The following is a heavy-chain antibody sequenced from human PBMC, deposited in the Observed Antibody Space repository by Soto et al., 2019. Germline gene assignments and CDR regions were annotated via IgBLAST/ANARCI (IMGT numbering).Heavy chain of an antibody. Sequence: GESLKISCKGSGYSFTSYWISWARQMPGKGLEWMGRIDPSNSYTNYSPSFQVHVTISADKSISTAYLQWSSLKASDADMYDCARNSPTGDAFDIWGQGTMVTVSS. CDR1: GYSFTSYW. J-gene: IGHJ3*02. D-gene: IGHD7-27*01. CDR3: ARNSPTGDAFDI. CDR2: IDPSNSYT. V-gene: IGHV5-10-1*01.